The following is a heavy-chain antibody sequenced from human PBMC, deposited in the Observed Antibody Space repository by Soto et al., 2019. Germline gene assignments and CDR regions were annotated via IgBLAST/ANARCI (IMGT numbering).Heavy chain of an antibody. CDR1: GFTFSSYA. V-gene: IGHV3-23*01. D-gene: IGHD3-3*01. CDR3: AKDERLRFLEWLLQSPYYMDV. J-gene: IGHJ6*03. CDR2: ISGSGGST. Sequence: GGSLRLSCAASGFTFSSYAMSWVRQAPGKGLEWVSAISGSGGSTYYADSVKGRFTISRDNSKNTLYLQMNSLRAEDTAVYYCAKDERLRFLEWLLQSPYYMDVWGKGTTVTVSS.